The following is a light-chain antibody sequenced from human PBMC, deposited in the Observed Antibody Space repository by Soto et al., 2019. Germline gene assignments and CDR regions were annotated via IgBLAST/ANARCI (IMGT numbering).Light chain of an antibody. CDR2: ADT. Sequence: QSVLTQPPSVSGAPGQRVTISCSGNSSNIGAGFDVHWYQQLPGAAPKLLIYADTNRPSGVPDRFSGSKSDTSASLAITGLQNEDEGDYYCQSYDTGLTGHVLFGGGTKVTVL. CDR1: SSNIGAGFD. V-gene: IGLV1-40*01. CDR3: QSYDTGLTGHVL. J-gene: IGLJ2*01.